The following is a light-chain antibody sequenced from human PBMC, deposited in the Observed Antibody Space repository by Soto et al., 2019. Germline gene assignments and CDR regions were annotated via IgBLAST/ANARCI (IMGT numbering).Light chain of an antibody. CDR3: QRYGRPAT. CDR1: QSVSDSL. V-gene: IGKV3-20*01. CDR2: GIS. J-gene: IGKJ1*01. Sequence: EIVLTQSPGTLSLSPGERATLSCRASQSVSDSLLAWYQQKPGQAPRLLSYGISGRATVIPDRFSGSGSGTDFTLTISRLEPEDFAVYYFQRYGRPATFGQGTKVEI.